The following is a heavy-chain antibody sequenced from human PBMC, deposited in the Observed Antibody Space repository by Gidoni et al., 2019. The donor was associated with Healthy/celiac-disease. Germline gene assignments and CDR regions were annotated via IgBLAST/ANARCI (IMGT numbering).Heavy chain of an antibody. CDR1: GVTFSSYA. J-gene: IGHJ4*02. CDR3: ARDPLRVAGTNLSWV. Sequence: QVQLVQSGAAVQKPGSSVKVSCKASGVTFSSYAISWVRQAPGQGLEWMGGLFPIFGTANYGKKLQGRVTITAEESTGTAYMELSSLRAEDTAVYYCARDPLRVAGTNLSWVWGQGTLVTVSS. CDR2: LFPIFGTA. V-gene: IGHV1-69*01. D-gene: IGHD6-19*01.